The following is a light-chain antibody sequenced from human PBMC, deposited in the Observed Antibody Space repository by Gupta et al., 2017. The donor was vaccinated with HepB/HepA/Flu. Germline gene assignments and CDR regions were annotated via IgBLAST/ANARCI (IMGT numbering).Light chain of an antibody. Sequence: SYVVAQSPSVPVAPGKTATINCGGDKIGSKSVHWYLQKAGQAPVLVVYGDSGRPSGIPDRFSGSNSGNTATLTISRVEAGDEAAYYCQVWDTNTAHVIFGGGTKLTVL. V-gene: IGLV3-21*03. CDR2: GDS. CDR1: KIGSKS. J-gene: IGLJ2*01. CDR3: QVWDTNTAHVI.